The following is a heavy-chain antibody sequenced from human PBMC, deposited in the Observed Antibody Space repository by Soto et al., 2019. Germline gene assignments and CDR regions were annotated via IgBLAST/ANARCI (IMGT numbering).Heavy chain of an antibody. CDR3: ARQLYGDYDGEYFDY. D-gene: IGHD4-17*01. CDR1: GGSISSSSYY. Sequence: QLQLQESGPGLVKPSETLSLTCTVSGGSISSSSYYWGWIRQPPGKGLEWIGSIYYSGSTYYNPSLKSRVTISVDTSKNQFSLKLSSVTAADTAVYYCARQLYGDYDGEYFDYWGQGTLVTVSS. J-gene: IGHJ4*02. V-gene: IGHV4-39*01. CDR2: IYYSGST.